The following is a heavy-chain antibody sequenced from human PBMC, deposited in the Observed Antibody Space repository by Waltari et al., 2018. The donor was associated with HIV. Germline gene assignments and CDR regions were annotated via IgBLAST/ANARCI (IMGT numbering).Heavy chain of an antibody. CDR2: ISWNSGNK. CDR3: VKDSAPLGLVKSHAAFDN. V-gene: IGHV3-9*01. Sequence: EVQLVESGGGLVQPGRSLRLSCAASGFTFDDYAMHWVRQVPGKGLEWVSGISWNSGNKDYVDSVKGRFSVSRVNAKKSLYLQMNSLRPEDTALYYCVKDSAPLGLVKSHAAFDNWGQGTMVTVSS. D-gene: IGHD3-3*01. J-gene: IGHJ3*02. CDR1: GFTFDDYA.